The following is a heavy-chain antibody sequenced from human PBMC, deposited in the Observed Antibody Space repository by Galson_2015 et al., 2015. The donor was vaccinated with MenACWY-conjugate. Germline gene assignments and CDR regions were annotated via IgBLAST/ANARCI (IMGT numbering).Heavy chain of an antibody. Sequence: SLRLSCAASGFTFSNYSMNWVRQAPGKGLEWVSYISSSSRTIYYADSVKGRFTISRDNAKNSLYLQMNSLRAEDTAVYYCARTHDITAAGSFYLDYWGQGTLVTVSS. CDR3: ARTHDITAAGSFYLDY. CDR1: GFTFSNYS. D-gene: IGHD6-13*01. J-gene: IGHJ4*02. CDR2: ISSSSRTI. V-gene: IGHV3-48*01.